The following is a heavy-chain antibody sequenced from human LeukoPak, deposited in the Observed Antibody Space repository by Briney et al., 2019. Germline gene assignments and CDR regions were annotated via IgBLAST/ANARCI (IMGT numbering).Heavy chain of an antibody. J-gene: IGHJ4*02. CDR2: INHSGST. Sequence: PSETLSLTCTVSGGSFSHGTYYWSWIRQPPGKGLEWIGEINHSGSTNYNPSLKSRVTISVDTSKSQFSLKLSSVTAADTAVYYCARDPYSGSYQFDYWGQGTLVTVSS. D-gene: IGHD1-26*01. V-gene: IGHV4-34*01. CDR1: GGSFSHGTYY. CDR3: ARDPYSGSYQFDY.